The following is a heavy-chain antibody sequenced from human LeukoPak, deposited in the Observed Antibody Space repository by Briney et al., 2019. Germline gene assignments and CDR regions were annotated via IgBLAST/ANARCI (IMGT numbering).Heavy chain of an antibody. Sequence: GGSLRLSCAASGFTFSGYVMTWVRQAPGKGLECVSSITFSSSHIYYADSVKGRFTISRDNTKDSLYLQMDSLRAEDTAVYYCAKDYRFGLELGAFDIWGQGTMVTVSS. CDR3: AKDYRFGLELGAFDI. CDR2: ITFSSSHI. D-gene: IGHD1-7*01. J-gene: IGHJ3*02. V-gene: IGHV3-21*04. CDR1: GFTFSGYV.